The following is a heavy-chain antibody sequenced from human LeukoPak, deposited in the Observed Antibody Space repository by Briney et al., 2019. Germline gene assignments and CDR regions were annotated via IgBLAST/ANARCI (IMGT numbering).Heavy chain of an antibody. J-gene: IGHJ4*02. Sequence: GASVKVSCKASGYTFTSYGISWVRQAPGQGLEWMGWISAYNGNTNYAQKLQGRVTMTTDTSTSTAYMELRSLRSDHTAVYYCAREVPTYYYDSTTPRYFDYWGQGTLVTVSS. D-gene: IGHD3-22*01. CDR3: AREVPTYYYDSTTPRYFDY. CDR1: GYTFTSYG. V-gene: IGHV1-18*01. CDR2: ISAYNGNT.